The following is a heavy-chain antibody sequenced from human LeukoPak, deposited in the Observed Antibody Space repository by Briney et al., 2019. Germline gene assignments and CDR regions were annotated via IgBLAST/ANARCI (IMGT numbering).Heavy chain of an antibody. J-gene: IGHJ3*02. CDR3: ARLYYYGSGSYPAGAFDI. CDR1: GSIFTSYW. Sequence: GASLQISCQGSGSIFTSYWIGWVRQLPGKGLEWMGIIYSGDSDTRYSPSFQCQVTISADKSISTAYLQWSSLKASDTAMYYCARLYYYGSGSYPAGAFDIWGQGTMVTVSS. D-gene: IGHD3-10*01. V-gene: IGHV5-51*01. CDR2: IYSGDSDT.